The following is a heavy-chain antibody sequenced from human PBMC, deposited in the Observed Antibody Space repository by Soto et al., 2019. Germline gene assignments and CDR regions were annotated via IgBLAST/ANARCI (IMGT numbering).Heavy chain of an antibody. CDR3: ASGSYSLWRVFHFDY. CDR1: GGSISSYY. CDR2: IYYSGST. D-gene: IGHD1-26*01. J-gene: IGHJ4*02. Sequence: SETLSLTCTVSGGSISSYYWSWIRQPPGKGLEWIGYIYYSGSTNYNPSLKSRVTISVDTSKNQFSLKLSSVTAADTAVYYCASGSYSLWRVFHFDYWGQGTLVTVSS. V-gene: IGHV4-59*01.